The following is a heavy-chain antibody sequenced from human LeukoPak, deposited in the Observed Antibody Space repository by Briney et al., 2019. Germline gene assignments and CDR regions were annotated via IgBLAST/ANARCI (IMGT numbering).Heavy chain of an antibody. V-gene: IGHV3-30*19. J-gene: IGHJ4*02. Sequence: GGSLRLSCAASGFTFSSYGMHWVRQAPGKGLEWVAVISYDGNNKYYADSVKGRFTISRDNSKNTLYLQMNSLRAEDTAVYYCARGSSTWYLRVLFDYWGQGTLVTVSS. CDR2: ISYDGNNK. D-gene: IGHD6-13*01. CDR3: ARGSSTWYLRVLFDY. CDR1: GFTFSSYG.